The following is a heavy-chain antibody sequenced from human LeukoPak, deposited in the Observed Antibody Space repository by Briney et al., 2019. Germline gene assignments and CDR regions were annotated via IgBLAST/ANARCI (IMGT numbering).Heavy chain of an antibody. CDR2: INSDGSTT. Sequence: GGSLRLSCAASGFTFSSYWMHWVRQAPGKGLVWVSRINSDGSTTKYADSVKGRFTISRDNAKNTLYLQMNSLRAEDTAVYYCARITSRDYFDYWGQGSLVTVSS. D-gene: IGHD2-2*01. CDR3: ARITSRDYFDY. J-gene: IGHJ4*02. CDR1: GFTFSSYW. V-gene: IGHV3-74*01.